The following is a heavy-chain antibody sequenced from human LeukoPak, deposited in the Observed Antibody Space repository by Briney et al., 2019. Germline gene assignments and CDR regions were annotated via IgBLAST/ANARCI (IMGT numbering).Heavy chain of an antibody. D-gene: IGHD2-2*03. J-gene: IGHJ4*02. Sequence: GGSLRLSCAASGFTVSSKYMNWVRQAPGKGREWVSYISSGSSTIYHADSVKGRFTISRDNAKNSLYLQMNSLRAEDTAVYYCARGLDSDYWGQGTPVTVSS. CDR2: ISSGSSTI. CDR1: GFTVSSKY. V-gene: IGHV3-48*04. CDR3: ARGLDSDY.